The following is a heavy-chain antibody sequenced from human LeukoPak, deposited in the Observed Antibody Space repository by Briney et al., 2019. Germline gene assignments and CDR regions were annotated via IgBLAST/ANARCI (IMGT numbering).Heavy chain of an antibody. D-gene: IGHD5-24*01. Sequence: SVNVSCKASGGTFSSYAISWVRQAPGQGLEWMGGIIPIFGTANYAQKFQGRVTITADESTSTAYMELSSLRSEDTAVYYCASAVEMATTADYWGQRTLHTVSS. CDR3: ASAVEMATTADY. CDR2: IIPIFGTA. V-gene: IGHV1-69*13. CDR1: GGTFSSYA. J-gene: IGHJ4*02.